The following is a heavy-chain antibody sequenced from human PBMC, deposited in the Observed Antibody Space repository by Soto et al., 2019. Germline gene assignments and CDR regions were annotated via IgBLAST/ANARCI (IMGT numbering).Heavy chain of an antibody. D-gene: IGHD3-16*01. CDR3: AHSPWGAAPDY. J-gene: IGHJ4*02. V-gene: IGHV2-5*01. CDR1: GFSVSARGVG. CDR2: IYWNDDK. Sequence: QITLKESGPTLVKPTQTLTLTCTVSGFSVSARGVGVGWIRQPPGKALEWLGIIYWNDDKRYSPSLTSRLTITKDTSKNQVVLTMTNMDPVDTATYYCAHSPWGAAPDYWGQGTLVTVSS.